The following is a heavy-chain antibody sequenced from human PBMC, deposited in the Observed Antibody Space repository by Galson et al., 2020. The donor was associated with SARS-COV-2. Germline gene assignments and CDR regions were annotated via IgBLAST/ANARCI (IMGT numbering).Heavy chain of an antibody. D-gene: IGHD3-9*01. Sequence: GESLKISCAASGFTFSSYSMNWVRPAPGKGLEWVSSITNTSSYIYYADSVQGRFTISRDNAKNSLYLQMNSLRAEATAVYYCARDRMDYDIVTGYPSALGYWGQGTLVTVSS. J-gene: IGHJ4*02. CDR1: GFTFSSYS. V-gene: IGHV3-21*01. CDR2: ITNTSSYI. CDR3: ARDRMDYDIVTGYPSALGY.